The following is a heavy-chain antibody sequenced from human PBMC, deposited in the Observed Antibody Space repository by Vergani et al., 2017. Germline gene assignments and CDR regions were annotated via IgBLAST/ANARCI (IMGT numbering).Heavy chain of an antibody. CDR3: ARGSGIVATLGY. CDR2: ISSSSSYI. Sequence: EVQLVESGGGLVKPGGSLRLSCAASGFTFSSYSMNWVRQAPGKGLEWVSSISSSSSYIYYADSVKGRFTISRDNSKNTLYLQMNSLRAEDTAVYYCARGSGIVATLGYWGQGTLVTVSS. V-gene: IGHV3-21*04. J-gene: IGHJ4*02. CDR1: GFTFSSYS. D-gene: IGHD5-12*01.